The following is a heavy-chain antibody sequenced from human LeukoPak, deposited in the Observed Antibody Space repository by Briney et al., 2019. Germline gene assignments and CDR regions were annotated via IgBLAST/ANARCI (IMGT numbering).Heavy chain of an antibody. CDR1: GYTFTSYY. D-gene: IGHD6-19*01. CDR3: ARDRIAVAGTGFDY. V-gene: IGHV1-46*01. CDR2: INPSGGST. Sequence: ASVKVSCKASGYTFTSYYMHWVRQAPGQWLEWMGIINPSGGSTSYAQKFQGRVTISVDTSKTQFSLKLSSVTAADTAVYYCARDRIAVAGTGFDYWGQGTLVTVSS. J-gene: IGHJ4*02.